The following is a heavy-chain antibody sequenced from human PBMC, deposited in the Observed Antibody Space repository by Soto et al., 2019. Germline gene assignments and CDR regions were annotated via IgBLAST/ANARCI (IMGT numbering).Heavy chain of an antibody. CDR2: IYYSGST. CDR3: ATPLYYYDSSGYYPPGGMDV. J-gene: IGHJ6*02. V-gene: IGHV4-39*01. Sequence: SETLSLTCSVSGGSISSSSYYWGWIRQPPGKGLEWIGSIYYSGSTYYNPSLKSRVTISVDTSKNQFSLKLSSVTAADTAVYYCATPLYYYDSSGYYPPGGMDVWGQGTTVTVSS. D-gene: IGHD3-22*01. CDR1: GGSISSSSYY.